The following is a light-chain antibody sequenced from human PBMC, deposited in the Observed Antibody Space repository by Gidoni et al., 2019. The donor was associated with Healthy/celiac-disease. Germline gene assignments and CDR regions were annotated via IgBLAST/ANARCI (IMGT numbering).Light chain of an antibody. CDR2: DVT. CDR1: RSAVGGYDY. Sequence: QSALTQPRPVPGSQGQSVTIPCTGSRSAVGGYDYVSWYQQHPGHAPTLTIYDVTKRPSGVPDRFSGSKSGNPASLTISGLQAVDEADYYCCSYAGSSWVFGGGTNLPVL. J-gene: IGLJ3*02. V-gene: IGLV2-11*01. CDR3: CSYAGSSWV.